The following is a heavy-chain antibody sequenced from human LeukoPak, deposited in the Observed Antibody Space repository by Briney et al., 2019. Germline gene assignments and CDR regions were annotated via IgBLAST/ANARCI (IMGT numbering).Heavy chain of an antibody. V-gene: IGHV1-2*02. J-gene: IGHJ4*02. CDR3: ARVRSYYDSSGYLEEY. Sequence: ASVKVSCKASGYTFTGYYMHWVRQAPGQGLEWMGWINPNSGGTNYAQKVQGRVTMTRDTSISTAYMELGRVRSDDTAVYYCARVRSYYDSSGYLEEYWGQGTLVTVSS. CDR2: INPNSGGT. CDR1: GYTFTGYY. D-gene: IGHD3-22*01.